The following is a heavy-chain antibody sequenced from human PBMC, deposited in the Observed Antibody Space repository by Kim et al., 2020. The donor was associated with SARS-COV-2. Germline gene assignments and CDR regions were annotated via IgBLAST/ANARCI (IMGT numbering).Heavy chain of an antibody. Sequence: SETLSLTCTVSGGSISSYYWSWIRQPPGKGLEWIGYIYYSGSTNYNPSLKSRVTISVDTSKNQFSLKLSSVTAADTAVYYCATSSPGGWELLGVLSPYGMDVWGQGTTVTVSS. CDR1: GGSISSYY. CDR3: ATSSPGGWELLGVLSPYGMDV. V-gene: IGHV4-59*01. CDR2: IYYSGST. J-gene: IGHJ6*02. D-gene: IGHD1-26*01.